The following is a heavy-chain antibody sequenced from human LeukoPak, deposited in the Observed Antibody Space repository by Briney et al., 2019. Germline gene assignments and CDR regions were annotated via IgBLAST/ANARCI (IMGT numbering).Heavy chain of an antibody. CDR2: IYYSGST. V-gene: IGHV4-59*01. CDR1: NGSISGFY. D-gene: IGHD6-6*01. CDR3: ASRLVDSYYYYGLDV. Sequence: SETLSLTCTVSNGSISGFYWSWFRQPPGKGLEGIGYIYYSGSTDYNPSLKSRVTMSVDTSKKQFSLNLKSATDADTAVYYCASRLVDSYYYYGLDVWGQGTTVTVSS. J-gene: IGHJ6*02.